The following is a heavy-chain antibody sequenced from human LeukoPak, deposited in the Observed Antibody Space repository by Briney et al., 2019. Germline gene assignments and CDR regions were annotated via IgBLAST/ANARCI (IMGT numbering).Heavy chain of an antibody. J-gene: IGHJ4*02. Sequence: GGSLRLSCAASGFTFSSYWMSWVRQAPGKGLEWVANIKQDGSEKYYVDSVKGRFTISRDNAKNSLYLRMNSLRAEDTAVYYCAKDLARIAVAGTEGVDYWGQGTLVTVSS. V-gene: IGHV3-7*03. CDR3: AKDLARIAVAGTEGVDY. CDR2: IKQDGSEK. CDR1: GFTFSSYW. D-gene: IGHD6-19*01.